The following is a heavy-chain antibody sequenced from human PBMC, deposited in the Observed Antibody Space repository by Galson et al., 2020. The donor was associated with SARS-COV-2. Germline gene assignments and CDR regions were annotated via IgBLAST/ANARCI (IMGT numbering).Heavy chain of an antibody. CDR1: GGSFSDYY. V-gene: IGHV4-34*01. J-gene: IGHJ6*03. CDR2: INHSGST. CDR3: ARGRSITIFGANDYDYMDV. D-gene: IGHD3-3*01. Sequence: SETLSLTCVVYGGSFSDYYWSWIRQPPGKGLEWIGEINHSGSTNYNPSLKSRVTISVDTSKNQFSLRLSSVTAAGTAVYYCARGRSITIFGANDYDYMDVWGKGTTVTVSS.